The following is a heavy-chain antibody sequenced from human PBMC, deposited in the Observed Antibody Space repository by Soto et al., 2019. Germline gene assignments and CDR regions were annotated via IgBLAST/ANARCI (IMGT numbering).Heavy chain of an antibody. CDR1: GASITSSSYY. CDR2: IYYSGST. CDR3: ASRGASGSIAAFDP. Sequence: QLQLQESGPGLVKPSETLSLTCTVSGASITSSSYYWGWIRQPPGKGLEWIGSIYYSGSTYYNPSLKSRVTISVDTSKNQFSLKLSSVTAADTAVYYCASRGASGSIAAFDPWGQGTLVTVSS. D-gene: IGHD6-6*01. V-gene: IGHV4-39*01. J-gene: IGHJ5*02.